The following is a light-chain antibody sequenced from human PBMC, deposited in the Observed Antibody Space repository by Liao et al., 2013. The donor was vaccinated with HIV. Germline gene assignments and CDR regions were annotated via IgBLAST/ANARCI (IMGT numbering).Light chain of an antibody. CDR1: KLGDKY. CDR3: QAWDSSTWV. V-gene: IGLV3-1*01. J-gene: IGLJ3*02. Sequence: SYELTQPPSVSVSPGQTASITCSGDKLGDKYACWYQQKPGQAPLLIIYYDSDRPSGIPERFSGSNSGNTATLTISGTQALDEADYYCQAWDSSTWVFGGGTKLTVL. CDR2: YDS.